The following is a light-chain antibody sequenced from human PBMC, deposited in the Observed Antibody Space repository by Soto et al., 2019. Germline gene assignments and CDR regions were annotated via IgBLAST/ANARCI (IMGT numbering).Light chain of an antibody. V-gene: IGKV3-20*01. J-gene: IGKJ4*01. CDR2: DAS. CDR3: QQYGSTPLT. Sequence: EIVLTQSPGTLSLSPGERATLSCRASQSVGSNKLAGYQQKRGQAPRFLMYDASTRATGIPDRFSGSGSGTDFTLTISRLEPEDFAVYYCQQYGSTPLTFGGGTKVEIK. CDR1: QSVGSNK.